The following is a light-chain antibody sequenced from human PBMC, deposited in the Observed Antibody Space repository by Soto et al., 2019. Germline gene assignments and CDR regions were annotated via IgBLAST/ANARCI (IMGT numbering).Light chain of an antibody. V-gene: IGKV3-20*01. J-gene: IGKJ2*01. CDR2: GAS. Sequence: EIVLTQSPGTLSLSPGERATLSCRASQRVSSSYLAWYQQKPGQAPRLLIYGASSRATGIPDRFSGSGSGTDFTLTISRLEPEDFAVYFCQRYGSSPPFTFGQGT. CDR1: QRVSSSY. CDR3: QRYGSSPPFT.